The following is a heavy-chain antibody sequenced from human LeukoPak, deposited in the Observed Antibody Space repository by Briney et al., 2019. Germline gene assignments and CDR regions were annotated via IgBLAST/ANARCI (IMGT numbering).Heavy chain of an antibody. D-gene: IGHD5-18*01. CDR2: ISSSGSTI. Sequence: NPGGSLRLSCAASGFTFSDYYMSWIRQAPGKGLEWVSYISSSGSTIYYADSVKGRFTISRDNAKNSLYLQMNGLRAEDTAVYYCATNPRGYSYGVFDYWGQGTLVTVSS. V-gene: IGHV3-11*01. CDR3: ATNPRGYSYGVFDY. CDR1: GFTFSDYY. J-gene: IGHJ4*02.